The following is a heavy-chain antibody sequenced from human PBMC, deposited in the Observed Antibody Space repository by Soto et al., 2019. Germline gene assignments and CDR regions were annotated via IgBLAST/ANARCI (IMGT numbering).Heavy chain of an antibody. V-gene: IGHV3-23*01. CDR3: AKASKGSNYYYYYGMDV. J-gene: IGHJ6*02. CDR1: GFTFSSYA. D-gene: IGHD2-15*01. Sequence: GGSLRLSCAASGFTFSSYAMSWVRQAPGKGLEWVSAISGSGGSTYYADSVKGRFTISRDNSKNTLYLQMNSLRAGDTAVYYCAKASKGSNYYYYYGMDVWGQGTTVTVSS. CDR2: ISGSGGST.